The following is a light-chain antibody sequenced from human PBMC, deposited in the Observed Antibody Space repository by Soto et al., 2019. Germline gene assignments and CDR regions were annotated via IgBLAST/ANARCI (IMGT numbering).Light chain of an antibody. CDR2: DVN. Sequence: QSALTQPASVSGSPGQSITISCTGTSSDVGGYNYVSWYQQHPGKAPKLMIYDVNNRPSGVSNRFSGSKSGNTASLTISGLQPEDEADYYCNSYTSSSTYVFGTGTKVTVL. V-gene: IGLV2-14*01. CDR3: NSYTSSSTYV. J-gene: IGLJ1*01. CDR1: SSDVGGYNY.